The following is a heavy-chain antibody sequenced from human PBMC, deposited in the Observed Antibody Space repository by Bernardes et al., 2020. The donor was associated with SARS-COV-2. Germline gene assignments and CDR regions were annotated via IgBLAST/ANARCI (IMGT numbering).Heavy chain of an antibody. CDR2: ISTSSSYI. CDR3: ARVDFSNLYYFDY. D-gene: IGHD4-4*01. Sequence: GGSLRLSCAASGFTFSSYTMNWVRQAPGKGLEWISSISTSSSYISYSDSVRGRFTISRDNAKNSVSLQMNSLRAEETAVYYCARVDFSNLYYFDYWGQGTPVTVSS. CDR1: GFTFSSYT. V-gene: IGHV3-21*06. J-gene: IGHJ4*02.